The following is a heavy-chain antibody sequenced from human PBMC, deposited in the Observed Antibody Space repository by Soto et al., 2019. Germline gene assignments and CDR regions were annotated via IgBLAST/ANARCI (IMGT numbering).Heavy chain of an antibody. CDR1: GGSISSYY. CDR3: ARRYGYSFDY. D-gene: IGHD1-1*01. J-gene: IGHJ4*02. CDR2: IYNSGRT. Sequence: QVQLQESGPGLVKPSETLSLTCTVSGGSISSYYWSWIRQPPGKGLEWIGYIYNSGRTNYNPSRKSRVTITVDTSKNQFSLKPSSATAADTAVYYCARRYGYSFDYWGQGTLVTVSS. V-gene: IGHV4-59*08.